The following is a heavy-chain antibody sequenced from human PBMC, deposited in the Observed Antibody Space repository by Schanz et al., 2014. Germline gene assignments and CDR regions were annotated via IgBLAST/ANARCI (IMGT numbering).Heavy chain of an antibody. V-gene: IGHV1-46*03. CDR1: GYPFTNYY. CDR2: VNPGGGST. Sequence: QVHLEQSGPDVKKPGASVKLSCRASGYPFTNYYIHWVRQAPGQGLEWMGIVNPGGGSTSVAQRFQGRVTMTRDTSTSTVYMELSSLRSEDTAVYYCARDGEAAAGCDYWGQGTLVTVSS. CDR3: ARDGEAAAGCDY. J-gene: IGHJ4*02. D-gene: IGHD6-13*01.